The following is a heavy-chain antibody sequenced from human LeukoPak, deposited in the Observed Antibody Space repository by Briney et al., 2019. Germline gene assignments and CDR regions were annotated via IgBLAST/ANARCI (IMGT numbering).Heavy chain of an antibody. D-gene: IGHD3-10*01. V-gene: IGHV3-23*01. Sequence: GGSLRLSSAASGFTFSSYAMSWVRQAPGKGLEWVSAISGSGGSTYYADSVKGRFTISRDNSKNTLYLQMNSLRAEDTAVYYCAKTVRGVSLFDYWGQGTLVTVSS. CDR2: ISGSGGST. CDR3: AKTVRGVSLFDY. CDR1: GFTFSSYA. J-gene: IGHJ4*02.